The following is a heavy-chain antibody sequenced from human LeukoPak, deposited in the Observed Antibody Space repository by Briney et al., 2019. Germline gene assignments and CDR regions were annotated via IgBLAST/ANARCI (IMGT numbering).Heavy chain of an antibody. CDR2: ISSSSSYI. V-gene: IGHV3-21*01. J-gene: IGHJ5*02. CDR1: GFTFSSYS. D-gene: IGHD2-15*01. CDR3: ARDRVVSPTGGWFDP. Sequence: GGSLRLSCAASGFTFSSYSMNWVRQAPGKGLEWVSSISSSSSYIYYADSVKGRFTISRDNAKNSLYLQMNSLRAEDTAVYHCARDRVVSPTGGWFDPWGQGTLVTVSS.